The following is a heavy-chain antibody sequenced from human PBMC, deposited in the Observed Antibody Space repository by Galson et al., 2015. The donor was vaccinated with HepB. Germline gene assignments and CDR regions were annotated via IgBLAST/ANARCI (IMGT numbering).Heavy chain of an antibody. D-gene: IGHD6-13*01. J-gene: IGHJ4*02. Sequence: SVKVSCKASGYTFTSYGISWVRQAPGQGLEWMGWISAYNGNTNYAQKLQGRVTMTTDTSTSTAYMELRSLRSDDTAVYYCARDSMRGIAAAGTFDYWGQGTLVTVSS. CDR2: ISAYNGNT. CDR3: ARDSMRGIAAAGTFDY. V-gene: IGHV1-18*01. CDR1: GYTFTSYG.